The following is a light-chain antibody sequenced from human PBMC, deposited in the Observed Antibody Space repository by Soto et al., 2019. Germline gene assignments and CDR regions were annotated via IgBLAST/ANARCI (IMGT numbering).Light chain of an antibody. CDR1: RRDVGDYKF. Sequence: QSALTPPASVSGSPGQSITISCTGTRRDVGDYKFVSWYQQHPGKALELMIFEVSNRPTGVSNRFSGSKSGNTASLTISGLQAEDEAEYYRTAYTSSSTYGLGTGTKGTVL. V-gene: IGLV2-14*01. CDR3: TAYTSSSTYG. J-gene: IGLJ1*01. CDR2: EVS.